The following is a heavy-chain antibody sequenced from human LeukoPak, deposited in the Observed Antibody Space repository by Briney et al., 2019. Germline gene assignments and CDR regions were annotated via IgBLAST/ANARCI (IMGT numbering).Heavy chain of an antibody. CDR3: VKIDGDGSNFDS. Sequence: GGSLRLSCAASGFTFSRHGMHWVRQAPGKGLDWVAFITYDGGNKYYADSMKGRLTISRDNSKNTLYLQMNSLTAEDTAVYYCVKIDGDGSNFDSWGQGTLLTVSS. D-gene: IGHD5-24*01. V-gene: IGHV3-30*02. CDR2: ITYDGGNK. J-gene: IGHJ4*02. CDR1: GFTFSRHG.